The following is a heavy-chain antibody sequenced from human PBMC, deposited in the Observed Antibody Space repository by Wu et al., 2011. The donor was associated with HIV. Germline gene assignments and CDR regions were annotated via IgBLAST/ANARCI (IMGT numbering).Heavy chain of an antibody. V-gene: IGHV1-18*01. D-gene: IGHD4-17*01. CDR1: GYTFTSYG. CDR2: INPYNGNT. J-gene: IGHJ5*02. CDR3: CHEPGSDYYVVENWFDP. Sequence: QVQLVQSGAEVKSPGASVTVSCKASGYTFTSYGISWVRQAPGQGLEWMGWINPYNGNTNYAQKLQGRVTLTTDTSTSTAYMELRSLRSDDTAVYYWCHEPGSDYYVVENWFDPGPGNPGHRPL.